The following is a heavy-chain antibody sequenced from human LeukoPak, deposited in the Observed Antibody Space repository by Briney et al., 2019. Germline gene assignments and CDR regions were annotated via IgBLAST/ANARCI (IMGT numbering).Heavy chain of an antibody. CDR3: ASGGYYYDSSEAAFDI. Sequence: ASVKVSCKASGGTFSSYAISWVRQAPGQGLEWMGGIIPIFGTANYAQKFQGRVTITADESTSTAYMELSSLRSKDTAVYYCASGGYYYDSSEAAFDIWGQGTMVTVSS. CDR2: IIPIFGTA. D-gene: IGHD3-22*01. J-gene: IGHJ3*02. V-gene: IGHV1-69*13. CDR1: GGTFSSYA.